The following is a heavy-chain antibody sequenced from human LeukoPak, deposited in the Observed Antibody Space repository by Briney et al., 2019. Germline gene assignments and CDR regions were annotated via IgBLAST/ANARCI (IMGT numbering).Heavy chain of an antibody. J-gene: IGHJ4*02. V-gene: IGHV1-46*01. CDR1: GYTFTSNY. Sequence: ASVKVSCKAFGYTFTSNYMHWVRQAPGQGPEWMGVISPSGGSTTYAQKFQGRVTMTRDMSTSTVYMELSSLRSEDTAVYYCALISGYDHIDYWGQGTLVTVSS. CDR3: ALISGYDHIDY. D-gene: IGHD5-12*01. CDR2: ISPSGGST.